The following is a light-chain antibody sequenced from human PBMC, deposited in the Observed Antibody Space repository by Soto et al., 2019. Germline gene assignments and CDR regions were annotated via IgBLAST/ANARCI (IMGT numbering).Light chain of an antibody. V-gene: IGKV3-15*01. CDR1: QSVSSN. CDR3: QQYNNWPPVT. CDR2: GAS. Sequence: EIVMTQSPATLSVSPGERATLSCRASQSVSSNLAWYQQKPGQAPRLLLYGASTRATGIPARFSGSGSGTEFTLTISSLQSEDFAVYYCQQYNNWPPVTFGPGTKVDIK. J-gene: IGKJ3*01.